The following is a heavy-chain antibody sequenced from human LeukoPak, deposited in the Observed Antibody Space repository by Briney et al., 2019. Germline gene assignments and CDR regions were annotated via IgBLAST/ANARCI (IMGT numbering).Heavy chain of an antibody. CDR1: GLTFSNYW. V-gene: IGHV3-30*18. D-gene: IGHD6-19*01. CDR3: AKEITRPNRAVAGLNY. J-gene: IGHJ4*02. CDR2: ISYDGSNK. Sequence: GGSLRLSCAASGLTFSNYWMSWVRQAPGKGLEWVALISYDGSNKYYADSVKGRFTISRDNSKNTLYLQMNSLRAEDTAVYYCAKEITRPNRAVAGLNYWGQGTLVTVSS.